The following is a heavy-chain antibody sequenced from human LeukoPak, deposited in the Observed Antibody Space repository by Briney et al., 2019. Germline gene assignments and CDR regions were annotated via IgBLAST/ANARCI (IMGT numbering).Heavy chain of an antibody. CDR3: ARGAVVTPSDY. V-gene: IGHV1-2*02. CDR2: INPNSGAT. Sequence: GASVKVSCKASGYTFTGYYIHWVRQAPGQGLEWMGWINPNSGATNYAQKFQGRVTMTRDTSISTAYMELSRLRSDDTAVYYCARGAVVTPSDYWGQGTLVTVSS. D-gene: IGHD4-23*01. CDR1: GYTFTGYY. J-gene: IGHJ4*02.